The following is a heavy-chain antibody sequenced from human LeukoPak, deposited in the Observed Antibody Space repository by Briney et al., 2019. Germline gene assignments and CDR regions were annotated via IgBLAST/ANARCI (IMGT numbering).Heavy chain of an antibody. CDR3: ARGGGYLYYFDY. J-gene: IGHJ4*02. CDR2: IYYSGST. D-gene: IGHD5-12*01. CDR1: GGSISSYY. V-gene: IGHV4-59*01. Sequence: SETLSLTCTVSGGSISSYYWSWIRQPPGKGLEWIGYIYYSGSTNYNPSLKSRVTISVDTSRNQFSLKLSSVTAADTAVYYCARGGGYLYYFDYWGQGTLVTVSS.